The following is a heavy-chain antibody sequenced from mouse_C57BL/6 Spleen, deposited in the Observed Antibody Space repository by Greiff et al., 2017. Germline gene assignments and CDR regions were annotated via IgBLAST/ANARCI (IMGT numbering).Heavy chain of an antibody. CDR3: ARSLDTHFDY. J-gene: IGHJ2*01. V-gene: IGHV2-2*01. D-gene: IGHD5-1-1*01. Sequence: VHLVESGPGLVQPSQSLSITCTVSGFSLTSYGVHWVRQSPGKGLEWLGVIWSGGSTDYNEAFISSLSISKDNSKSQVFLKMNSLQADDTAIYYCARSLDTHFDYWGQGTTLTVSS. CDR1: GFSLTSYG. CDR2: IWSGGST.